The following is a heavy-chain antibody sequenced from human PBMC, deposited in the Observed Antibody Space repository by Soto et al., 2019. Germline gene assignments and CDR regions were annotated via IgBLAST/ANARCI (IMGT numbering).Heavy chain of an antibody. D-gene: IGHD1-1*01. CDR1: GGFVSSGSYY. J-gene: IGHJ3*02. Sequence: QVQLQQWGAGLLKPSETLSLTCAVYGGFVSSGSYYWSWIRQPPGKGLEWIGEMSHSGGTHFNPSLKRRVTISVDTSKNQFSLKMSSVTAADTALYYCARVERGTATTVVDAFDIWGPRTMVTVSS. CDR2: MSHSGGT. V-gene: IGHV4-34*01. CDR3: ARVERGTATTVVDAFDI.